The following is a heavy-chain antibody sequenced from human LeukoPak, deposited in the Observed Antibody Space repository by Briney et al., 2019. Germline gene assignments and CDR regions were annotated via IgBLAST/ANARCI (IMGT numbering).Heavy chain of an antibody. J-gene: IGHJ4*02. D-gene: IGHD5-24*01. CDR3: ARETPRRGETRDGYR. Sequence: GGSLRLSCAPSGFTFSSYAMSWVRQAPGKGLEWVSAISGSGGSTYYADSVKGRFTISRDNSKNTLYLQMNSLRAEDTAVYYCARETPRRGETRDGYRWGQGTLVTVSS. CDR2: ISGSGGST. V-gene: IGHV3-23*01. CDR1: GFTFSSYA.